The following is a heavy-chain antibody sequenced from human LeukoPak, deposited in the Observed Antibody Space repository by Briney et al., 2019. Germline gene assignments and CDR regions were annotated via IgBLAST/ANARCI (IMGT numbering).Heavy chain of an antibody. V-gene: IGHV3-30*02. CDR2: IRSDGSNK. D-gene: IGHD4-23*01. Sequence: GGSLRLSCAASGFTFSSYGMHWVRQAPGKGLEWVAFIRSDGSNKYYAGSVKGRFTISRDNSKNTLYLQMNSLRAEDTAVYYCAKRSTTNDYGGNPWGDWGQGTLVTVSS. J-gene: IGHJ4*02. CDR3: AKRSTTNDYGGNPWGD. CDR1: GFTFSSYG.